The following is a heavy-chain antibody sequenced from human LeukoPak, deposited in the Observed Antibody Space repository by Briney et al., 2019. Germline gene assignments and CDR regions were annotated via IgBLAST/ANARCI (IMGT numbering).Heavy chain of an antibody. V-gene: IGHV1-69*05. CDR3: ARAQYCSSTSCYIFESGFDP. CDR1: GGTFSSYA. Sequence: SVKVSCKASGGTFSSYAISWVRQAPGQGLEWMGGIIPIFGTANYAQKFQGRVTITTDESTSTAYMELSSLRSEDTAVYYCARAQYCSSTSCYIFESGFDPWGQGTLVTVSS. D-gene: IGHD2-2*02. J-gene: IGHJ5*02. CDR2: IIPIFGTA.